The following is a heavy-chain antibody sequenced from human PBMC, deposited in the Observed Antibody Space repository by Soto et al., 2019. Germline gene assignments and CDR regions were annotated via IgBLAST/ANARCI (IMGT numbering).Heavy chain of an antibody. J-gene: IGHJ2*01. CDR2: IYYSGST. CDR3: ARDWRYCSGGSCYKRASWYFDL. V-gene: IGHV4-59*01. Sequence: QVQLQESGPGLVKPSETLSLTCTVSGGSISSYYWSWIRQPPGKGLEWIGYIYYSGSTNYNPSLKSRVNISVDTSKNQFSLKLSSVTAADTAVYYCARDWRYCSGGSCYKRASWYFDLWGRGTLVTVSS. CDR1: GGSISSYY. D-gene: IGHD2-15*01.